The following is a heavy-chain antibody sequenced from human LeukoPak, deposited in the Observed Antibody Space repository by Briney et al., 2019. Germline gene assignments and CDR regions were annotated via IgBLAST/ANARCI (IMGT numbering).Heavy chain of an antibody. CDR2: IYYSGTT. Sequence: SETLSLTCTVSGGSISSSNYYWGWVRQPPRQGLGWNGSIYYSGTTFYKPALKSRVTRSVDTSKNQFSLKLSCVTAADTAVYYCAGEITSSCHHWGQGTLVTVSS. CDR3: AGEITSSCHH. CDR1: GGSISSSNYY. V-gene: IGHV4-39*01. J-gene: IGHJ1*01. D-gene: IGHD1-14*01.